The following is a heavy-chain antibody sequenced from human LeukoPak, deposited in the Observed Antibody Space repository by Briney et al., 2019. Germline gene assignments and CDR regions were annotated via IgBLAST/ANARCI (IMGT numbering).Heavy chain of an antibody. J-gene: IGHJ5*02. CDR1: GFTFSDYY. D-gene: IGHD3-22*01. CDR2: ISSSGSTI. CDR3: ARAAVVIDWFDP. Sequence: GGSLRLSCAASGFTFSDYYMSWIRQAPGKGLGWVSYISSSGSTIYYADSVKGRFTISRDNAKNSLYLQMNSLRAEDTAVYYCARAAVVIDWFDPWGQGTLVTVSS. V-gene: IGHV3-11*04.